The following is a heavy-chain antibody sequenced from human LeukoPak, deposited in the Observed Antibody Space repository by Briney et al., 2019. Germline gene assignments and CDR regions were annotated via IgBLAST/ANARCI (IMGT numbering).Heavy chain of an antibody. D-gene: IGHD3-16*02. Sequence: PGGSLRLSCAASGFTFSSYAMSWVRQAPGKGLEWVSAISGSGGSTYYADSVKGRFTISRDNSKNTLYLQMNSLRAEDTAVYYCAKDFGRAIDYVWGSYRYPSLGYWGHGTLVTVSS. J-gene: IGHJ4*01. CDR1: GFTFSSYA. CDR3: AKDFGRAIDYVWGSYRYPSLGY. V-gene: IGHV3-23*01. CDR2: ISGSGGST.